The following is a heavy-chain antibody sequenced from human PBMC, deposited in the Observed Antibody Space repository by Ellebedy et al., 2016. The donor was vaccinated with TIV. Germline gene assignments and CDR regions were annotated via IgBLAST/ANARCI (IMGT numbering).Heavy chain of an antibody. D-gene: IGHD5-18*01. Sequence: GGSLRLSXAASGFTFSSCDMGWVRQAPGKGLEWVSGISNSGDNTYYAESVRGRFTISRDNSKNTVFMQMNSLRVEDTAVYYCAREWVHVDTAILRRSYYYYGMDVWGQGTTVTVSS. V-gene: IGHV3-23*01. CDR2: ISNSGDNT. CDR1: GFTFSSCD. J-gene: IGHJ6*02. CDR3: AREWVHVDTAILRRSYYYYGMDV.